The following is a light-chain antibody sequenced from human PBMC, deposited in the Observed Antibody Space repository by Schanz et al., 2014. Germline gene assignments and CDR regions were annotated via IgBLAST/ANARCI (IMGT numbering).Light chain of an antibody. CDR2: LGA. CDR1: QSLLHSTGFNY. CDR3: MQSLQTPFT. J-gene: IGKJ2*01. V-gene: IGKV2-28*01. Sequence: DIVLTQSPLSLPVTPGEPASISCRSSQSLLHSTGFNYVDWYLQKPGQSPQLLIYLGASRASWVSDRFSGSGSGTDFTLKVSRVEAEDVGVYYCMQSLQTPFTFGQGTKLEI.